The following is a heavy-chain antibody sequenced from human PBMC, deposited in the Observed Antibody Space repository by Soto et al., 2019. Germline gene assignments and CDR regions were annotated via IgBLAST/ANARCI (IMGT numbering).Heavy chain of an antibody. J-gene: IGHJ6*03. Sequence: PSETLSLTCTVSGGSVSSSSYYWGWVRQPPGKGLEWIGCVYYSGSTYYNPSLESRVTISVDKSKNQFSLKLSSVTAADTAVYYCARTAPSSGDFWSGYLDYYYYMDVWGKGTTVTVSS. CDR3: ARTAPSSGDFWSGYLDYYYYMDV. CDR1: GGSVSSSSYY. V-gene: IGHV4-39*07. CDR2: VYYSGST. D-gene: IGHD3-3*01.